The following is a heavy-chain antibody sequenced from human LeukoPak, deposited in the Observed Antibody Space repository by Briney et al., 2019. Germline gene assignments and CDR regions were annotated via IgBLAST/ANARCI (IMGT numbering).Heavy chain of an antibody. J-gene: IGHJ3*01. CDR3: ERGGTRAFDL. CDR1: GYTFTGYY. D-gene: IGHD1-26*01. CDR2: INPNSGGT. Sequence: ASVKVSCKASGYTFTGYYMHWVRQAPGQGLEWMGWINPNSGGTKYAQKFQGRVTMTRDTSISTAYMELSRLTSDDTAVYYCERGGTRAFDLWGPGTMVTVSS. V-gene: IGHV1-2*02.